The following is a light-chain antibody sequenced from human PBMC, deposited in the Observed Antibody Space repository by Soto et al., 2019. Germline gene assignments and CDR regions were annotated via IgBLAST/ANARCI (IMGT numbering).Light chain of an antibody. J-gene: IGKJ4*01. CDR1: QSVSYY. Sequence: DIQMTQSPSSLSASRGDRVTITCRASQSVSYYLNWYQQKPGKAPKLLIYAASSLQSGVPSRFSGSGSGTDFTLTISSLQPEDFAIYYCQQTYSTPLTFGGGTKVEIK. V-gene: IGKV1-39*01. CDR3: QQTYSTPLT. CDR2: AAS.